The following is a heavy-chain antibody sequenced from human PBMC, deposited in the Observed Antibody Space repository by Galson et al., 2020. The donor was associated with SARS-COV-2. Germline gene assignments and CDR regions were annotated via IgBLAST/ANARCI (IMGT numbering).Heavy chain of an antibody. CDR1: GFTFSNYD. Sequence: GGSLRLSCAASGFTFSNYDMHWVRQVPGKGLMWVARINGDGSRTNYADSVKGRFTISRDNAKNTLYLQMNSLRAEDTALYYCARDYREYLVFYGMDVWGQGTTVTVSS. CDR2: INGDGSRT. D-gene: IGHD3-10*01. V-gene: IGHV3-74*01. J-gene: IGHJ6*02. CDR3: ARDYREYLVFYGMDV.